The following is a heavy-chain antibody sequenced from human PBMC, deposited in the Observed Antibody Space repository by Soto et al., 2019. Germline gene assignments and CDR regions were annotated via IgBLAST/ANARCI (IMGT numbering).Heavy chain of an antibody. CDR2: IRSKAYGGTT. Sequence: GGSLRLSCTASGFTFGDYAMSWVRQAPGKGLEWVGFIRSKAYGGTTEYAASVKGRFTISRDDSKSIAYLQMNSLKTEDTAVYYCTSEQEQYYFDYWGQGTLVTVS. J-gene: IGHJ4*02. V-gene: IGHV3-49*04. CDR1: GFTFGDYA. CDR3: TSEQEQYYFDY. D-gene: IGHD6-19*01.